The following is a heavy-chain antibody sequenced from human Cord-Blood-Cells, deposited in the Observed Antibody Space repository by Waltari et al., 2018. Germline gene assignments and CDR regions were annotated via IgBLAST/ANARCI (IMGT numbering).Heavy chain of an antibody. J-gene: IGHJ4*02. CDR3: ARNTEDYFDY. Sequence: QVQLVQSGADGKKPGAPVKVSCKASGYTFTGHYLHWVRQAPGQGLEWMGWINPNSGGTNYAQKFQGRVTMTRDTSISTAYMELSRLRSDDTAVYYCARNTEDYFDYWGQGTLVTVSS. CDR1: GYTFTGHY. V-gene: IGHV1-2*02. CDR2: INPNSGGT.